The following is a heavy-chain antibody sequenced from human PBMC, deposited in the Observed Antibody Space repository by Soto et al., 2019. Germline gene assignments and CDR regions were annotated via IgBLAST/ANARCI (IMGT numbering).Heavy chain of an antibody. CDR1: GGSISSYY. CDR3: ARASIVATITGYYYGMDV. CDR2: IYYSGST. D-gene: IGHD5-12*01. J-gene: IGHJ6*02. V-gene: IGHV4-59*01. Sequence: SETLSLTCTVSGGSISSYYWSWIRQPPGKGLEWIGYIYYSGSTNYNPSLKSRVTISVDTSKNQFSLKLSSVTAADTAVYYCARASIVATITGYYYGMDVWGQGTTVTVSS.